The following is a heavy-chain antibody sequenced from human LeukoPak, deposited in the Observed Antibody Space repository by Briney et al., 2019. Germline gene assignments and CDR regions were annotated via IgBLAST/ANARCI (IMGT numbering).Heavy chain of an antibody. CDR2: IKQDGSEK. Sequence: PGGSLRLSCAASGFTFSSYWMSWVRQAPGKGLEWVANIKQDGSEKYYVDSVKGRFTISRDNSKNTLYLQMNSLRAEDTAVYYCARESRGYSYGHDYFDYWGQGTLVTVSS. CDR3: ARESRGYSYGHDYFDY. J-gene: IGHJ4*02. D-gene: IGHD5-18*01. V-gene: IGHV3-7*01. CDR1: GFTFSSYW.